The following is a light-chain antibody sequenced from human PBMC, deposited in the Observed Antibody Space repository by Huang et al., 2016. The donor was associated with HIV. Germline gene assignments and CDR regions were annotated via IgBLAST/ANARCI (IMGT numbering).Light chain of an antibody. J-gene: IGKJ2*01. CDR1: KSINIW. V-gene: IGKV1-5*03. CDR3: QQYNTDSGYT. Sequence: DIQMTQSPSTLSASVGARVTITCRASKSINIWLAWYQQKPGKAPKLLIYKASSLENGVPSRFSGSGSGTEFSLTISSLQPDDFATYYCQQYNTDSGYTFGQGTKLEIK. CDR2: KAS.